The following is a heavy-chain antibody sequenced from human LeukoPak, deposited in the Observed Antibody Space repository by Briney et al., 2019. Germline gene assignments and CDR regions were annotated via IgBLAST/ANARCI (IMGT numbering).Heavy chain of an antibody. V-gene: IGHV3-7*05. CDR2: IKQDGSEK. J-gene: IGHJ4*02. CDR1: GFTFSSYW. D-gene: IGHD2/OR15-2a*01. CDR3: ARSPTLYYFDS. Sequence: PGGSLRLSCAASGFTFSSYWMSWVRQAPGKGLEWVANIKQDGSEKYYVGSVKGRFTISRDNAKNSLYLQMNSLRAEDTAVYFCARSPTLYYFDSWGQGTLVTVSS.